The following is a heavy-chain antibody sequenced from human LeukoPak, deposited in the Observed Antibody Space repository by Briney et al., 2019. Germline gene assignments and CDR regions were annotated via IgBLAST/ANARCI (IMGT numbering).Heavy chain of an antibody. CDR1: GFTFDNYA. J-gene: IGHJ4*02. D-gene: IGHD2-15*01. CDR2: ISWNSGST. CDR3: AKDVSLGFCSGGSCSVHFDY. V-gene: IGHV3-9*03. Sequence: GGSLRLSCAASGFTFDNYAMHWVRQAPGKGLEWVSGISWNSGSTGYVASVKGRFTISRDNAKNSLYPQMDSLRAEDMALYYCAKDVSLGFCSGGSCSVHFDYWGQGTLVTVSS.